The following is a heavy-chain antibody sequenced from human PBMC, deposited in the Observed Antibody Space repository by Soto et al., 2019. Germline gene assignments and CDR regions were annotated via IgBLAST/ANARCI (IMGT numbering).Heavy chain of an antibody. D-gene: IGHD5-12*01. CDR2: IYYTGRT. CDR1: GGSISSSAYF. V-gene: IGHV4-39*01. CDR3: ARIYSGYDDAGAFDI. Sequence: QLQVQESGPGLVKPSETLSLTCTVSGGSISSSAYFWGWIRQPPGEGLEWIGNIYYTGRTSYNPSLKRRITISIDTSKNRFSLKLSSVTAADTSVYFCARIYSGYDDAGAFDIWGQGTMVTVSS. J-gene: IGHJ3*02.